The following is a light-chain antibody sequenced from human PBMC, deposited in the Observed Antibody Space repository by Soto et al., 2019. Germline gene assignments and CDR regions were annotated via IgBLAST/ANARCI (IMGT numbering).Light chain of an antibody. CDR1: SSDVGGHNY. CDR2: EVS. J-gene: IGLJ1*01. V-gene: IGLV2-14*01. Sequence: QSALTQPASVSGSPGQSITISCTGTSSDVGGHNYVSWYQQHPGKAPKLMIYEVSDRPSGVSNRFSGSKSGNTASLTISGLHAEDEAEYYCSSYTSSSTLYVFGTGTKLTVL. CDR3: SSYTSSSTLYV.